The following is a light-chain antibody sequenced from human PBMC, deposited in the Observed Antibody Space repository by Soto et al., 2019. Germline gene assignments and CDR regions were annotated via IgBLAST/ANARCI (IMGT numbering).Light chain of an antibody. CDR3: QQYDNLPLT. V-gene: IGKV1-33*01. J-gene: IGKJ4*01. Sequence: DIQMTQSPSSLSASVEDRVTITSEASQDISNYLNWYQQKPGKAPKLLIYDASNLETGVPSRFSGSGSGTEFTFTISSLQPEDIATYYCQQYDNLPLTFGGGTKVDIK. CDR2: DAS. CDR1: QDISNY.